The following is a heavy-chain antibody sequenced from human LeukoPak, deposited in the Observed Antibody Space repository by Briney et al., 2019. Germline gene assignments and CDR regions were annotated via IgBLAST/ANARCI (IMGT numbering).Heavy chain of an antibody. CDR1: GYTFTSYD. V-gene: IGHV1-8*01. CDR2: MNPNSGNT. J-gene: IGHJ4*02. CDR3: ARGYGDYVGHDY. D-gene: IGHD4-17*01. Sequence: ASVKVSCKASGYTFTSYDINWVRQATGQGLEWMGWMNPNSGNTGYAQKFQGRVTMTRNTSISTAYMELSSLRSEDTAVYYCARGYGDYVGHDYWGQGTLVTVSS.